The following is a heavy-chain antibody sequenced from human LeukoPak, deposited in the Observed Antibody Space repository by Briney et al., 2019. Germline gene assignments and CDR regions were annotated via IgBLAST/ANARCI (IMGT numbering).Heavy chain of an antibody. D-gene: IGHD3/OR15-3a*01. J-gene: IGHJ3*01. CDR1: GFTLSSYW. CDR2: INNDGSGT. V-gene: IGHV3-74*01. CDR3: ARGGLDHAFDL. Sequence: GGSLRLSCAASGFTLSSYWLYWVRQAPGKGLECVSRINNDGSGTTYADSVKGRFTISRDNAKSTVYLQMNSLRPEDTAMFYCARGGLDHAFDLWGQGTMVSVSS.